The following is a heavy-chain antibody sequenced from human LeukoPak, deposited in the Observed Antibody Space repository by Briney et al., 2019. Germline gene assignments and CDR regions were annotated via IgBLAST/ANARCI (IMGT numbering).Heavy chain of an antibody. V-gene: IGHV3-21*01. D-gene: IGHD2-8*01. CDR2: ISTSSSFI. Sequence: PGGSLRLSCAASGFTFSSYSMSWVRQAPGTGLEWLSSISTSSSFIYYADSVKGRFTIARDNAKNSLYLQMNSLRAEDSAVYYCARRPCTDGVCGFDYWGQGTLVTVSS. CDR1: GFTFSSYS. J-gene: IGHJ4*02. CDR3: ARRPCTDGVCGFDY.